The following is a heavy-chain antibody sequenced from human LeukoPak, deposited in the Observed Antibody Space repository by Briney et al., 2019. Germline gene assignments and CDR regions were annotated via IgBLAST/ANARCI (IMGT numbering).Heavy chain of an antibody. V-gene: IGHV4-39*01. D-gene: IGHD6-19*01. Sequence: SGPTLVKPTQTLTLTCTFSGFSLSTSGVGVGWIRQPPGKGLEWIGSIYYSGSTYYNPSLKSRVTISVDTSKNQFSLKLSSVTAADTAVYYCCGWYESDYWGQGTLVTVSS. J-gene: IGHJ4*02. CDR2: IYYSGST. CDR3: CGWYESDY. CDR1: GFSLSTSGVG.